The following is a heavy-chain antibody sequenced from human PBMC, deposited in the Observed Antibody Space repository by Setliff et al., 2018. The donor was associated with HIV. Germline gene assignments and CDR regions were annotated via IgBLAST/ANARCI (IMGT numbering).Heavy chain of an antibody. CDR1: GYSFTSYW. J-gene: IGHJ4*02. D-gene: IGHD2-21*02. CDR2: ISPSDSDT. Sequence: GESLKISCKGSGYSFTSYWIDWVRQMPGKGLEWMGIISPSDSDTRHSPSFQGQVTMSADKSVSTAYLQWSSLRAADTAVYYCARADCGGDCYLPYYFDHWGQGTLVTVSS. CDR3: ARADCGGDCYLPYYFDH. V-gene: IGHV5-51*01.